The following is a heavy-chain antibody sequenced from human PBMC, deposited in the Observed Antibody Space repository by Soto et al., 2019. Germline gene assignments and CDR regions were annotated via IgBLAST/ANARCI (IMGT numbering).Heavy chain of an antibody. CDR3: ARVGERGYSYGYFDY. CDR1: GGSISSSSYY. Sequence: PSETLSLTCTVSGGSISSSSYYWGWIRQPPGKGLEWIGSIYYSGSTYYNPSLKSRVTISVDTSKNQFSLKLSSVTAADTAVYYCARVGERGYSYGYFDYWGQGTLVTVSS. V-gene: IGHV4-39*01. J-gene: IGHJ4*02. D-gene: IGHD5-18*01. CDR2: IYYSGST.